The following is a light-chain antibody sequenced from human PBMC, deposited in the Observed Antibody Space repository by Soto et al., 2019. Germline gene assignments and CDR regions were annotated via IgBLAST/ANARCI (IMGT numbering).Light chain of an antibody. CDR2: ANT. J-gene: IGLJ2*01. CDR1: SSNIGTYD. CDR3: QSFDSSLSGDVV. Sequence: QSVLTQPPSVSGAPGQRVSISCTGSSSNIGTYDVHWYQQFPGTAPKLLIYANTNRPSGVPDRFSGSKSGTSASLAITGLQADDEADYYCQSFDSSLSGDVVFGGGTQLTVL. V-gene: IGLV1-40*01.